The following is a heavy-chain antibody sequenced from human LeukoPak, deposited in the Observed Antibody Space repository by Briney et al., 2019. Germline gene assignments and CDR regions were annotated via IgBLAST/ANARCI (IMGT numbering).Heavy chain of an antibody. J-gene: IGHJ5*02. Sequence: ASVKVSFKGSGYTLTVISMHWGRRAPGKGLEWMGGFDPEDGETIYAQKFQGRVTMTQDTSTDTAYMELSSLRSEDTAVYYCATKGLVPDPRDNWSDGWGEGTLVTVSS. D-gene: IGHD2-2*01. CDR3: ATKGLVPDPRDNWSDG. V-gene: IGHV1-24*01. CDR2: FDPEDGET. CDR1: GYTLTVIS.